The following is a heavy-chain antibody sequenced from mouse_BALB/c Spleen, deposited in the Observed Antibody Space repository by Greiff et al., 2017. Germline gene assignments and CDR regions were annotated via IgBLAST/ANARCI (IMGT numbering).Heavy chain of an antibody. CDR3: ARLGGNYGSYAMDY. J-gene: IGHJ4*01. V-gene: IGHV5-12-2*01. Sequence: EVQLVESGGGLVQPGGSLKLSCAASGFTFSSYTMSWVRQTPEKRLEWVAYISNGGGSTYYPDTVKGRFTISRDNAKNTLYLQMSSLKSEDTAMYYCARLGGNYGSYAMDYWGQGTSVTVSS. CDR1: GFTFSSYT. CDR2: ISNGGGST. D-gene: IGHD2-1*01.